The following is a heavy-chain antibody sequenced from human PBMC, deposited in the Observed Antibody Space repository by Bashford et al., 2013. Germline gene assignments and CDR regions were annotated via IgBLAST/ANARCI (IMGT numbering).Heavy chain of an antibody. V-gene: IGHV3-23*01. CDR2: ISGSGGST. D-gene: IGHD1-14*01. Sequence: VRQAPGKGLEWVSAISGSGGSTYYADSVKGRFTISRDNSKNTLYLQMNSLRAEDTAVYYCAKVLDPGPDHTDYWGQGTLVTVSS. J-gene: IGHJ4*02. CDR3: AKVLDPGPDHTDY.